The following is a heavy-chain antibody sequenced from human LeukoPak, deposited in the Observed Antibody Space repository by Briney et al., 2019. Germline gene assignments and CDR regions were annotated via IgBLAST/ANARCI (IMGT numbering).Heavy chain of an antibody. Sequence: SETLSLTCTVSGGSISSYSWNWIRQPPGNGLEWIGRIYGGNTNYNPSLMSRVTISFDTSKNHLSLNLRSVTAADTAVYYCARGRLAARPPYFDYWGQGTLVTVSS. V-gene: IGHV4-59*08. J-gene: IGHJ4*02. CDR2: IYGGNT. D-gene: IGHD6-6*01. CDR3: ARGRLAARPPYFDY. CDR1: GGSISSYS.